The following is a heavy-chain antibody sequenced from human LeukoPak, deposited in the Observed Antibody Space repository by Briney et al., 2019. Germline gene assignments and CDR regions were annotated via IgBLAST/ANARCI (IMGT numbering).Heavy chain of an antibody. J-gene: IGHJ6*03. CDR3: ARAYCSSTSCSSLLYYNYYYMDV. V-gene: IGHV7-4-1*02. D-gene: IGHD2-2*01. CDR2: INTNTGNP. Sequence: GASVKVSCKASGYTFTSYAMNWVRQAPGQGLEWMGWINTNTGNPTYAQGFTGRFVFSLDTSVSTAYLQISSLKAEDTAVYYCARAYCSSTSCSSLLYYNYYYMDVWGKGTTVTISS. CDR1: GYTFTSYA.